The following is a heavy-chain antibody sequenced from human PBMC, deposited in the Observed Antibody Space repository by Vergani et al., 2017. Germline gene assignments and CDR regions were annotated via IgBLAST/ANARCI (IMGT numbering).Heavy chain of an antibody. V-gene: IGHV1-69*04. CDR3: AGGVGGGGYSGYDPDY. CDR2: IIPILGIA. Sequence: QVQLVQSGAEVKKPGSSVKVSCKASGGTFSSYAISWVRQAPGQGLEWMGRIIPILGIANYAQKFQGRVTITADKSTSTAYMELSSLRSEDTAVCYGAGGVGGGGYSGYDPDYWGQGTLVTVSS. D-gene: IGHD5-12*01. J-gene: IGHJ4*02. CDR1: GGTFSSYA.